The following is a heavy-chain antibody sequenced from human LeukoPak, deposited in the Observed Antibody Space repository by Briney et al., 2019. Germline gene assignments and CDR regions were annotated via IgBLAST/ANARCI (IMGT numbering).Heavy chain of an antibody. CDR2: IYYSGST. CDR1: GGSISSYY. D-gene: IGHD2-21*02. J-gene: IGHJ4*02. V-gene: IGHV4-59*01. CDR3: ARYVVVTAYFDY. Sequence: SETLSLTCTVSGGSISSYYWSLIRQPPGKGLEWIGYIYYSGSTNYNPSLKSRVTISVDTSKNQFSLKLSSVTAADTAVYYCARYVVVTAYFDYWGQGTLVTVSS.